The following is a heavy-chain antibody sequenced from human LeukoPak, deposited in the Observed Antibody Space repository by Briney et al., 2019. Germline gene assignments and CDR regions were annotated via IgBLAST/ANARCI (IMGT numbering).Heavy chain of an antibody. CDR3: AAVEMATIGPFDY. V-gene: IGHV3-30*03. CDR1: GFTFSSYG. Sequence: GGSLRLSCAASGFTFSSYGMHWVRQAPGKGLEWVAVISYDGSNKYCADSVKGRFTISRDNSKNTLYLQMNSLRAEDTAVYYCAAVEMATIGPFDYWGQGTLVTVSS. CDR2: ISYDGSNK. D-gene: IGHD5-24*01. J-gene: IGHJ4*02.